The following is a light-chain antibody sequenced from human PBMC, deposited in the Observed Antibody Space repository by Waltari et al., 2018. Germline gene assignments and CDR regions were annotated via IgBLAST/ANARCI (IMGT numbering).Light chain of an antibody. V-gene: IGKV1-39*01. CDR3: QHYGSSLWT. Sequence: DIQMTQSPSSLSASVGDRVTITCRASQSISSYLNWYQQKPGKAPKLLIYAASSLQSGVPSRFSGSGSGTDFTLTISSLQPEDFALYYCQHYGSSLWTFGQGTKVEIK. J-gene: IGKJ1*01. CDR2: AAS. CDR1: QSISSY.